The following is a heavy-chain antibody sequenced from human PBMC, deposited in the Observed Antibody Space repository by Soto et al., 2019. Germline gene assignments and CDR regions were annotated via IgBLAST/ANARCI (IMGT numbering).Heavy chain of an antibody. D-gene: IGHD6-13*01. CDR3: AKDDGSTWSMFYSYYGVDV. Sequence: QVQLVESGGGVVQPGRSLRLSCAASGFTFSNYGIHWVRQAPAKGLEWVAVISYDGSSKDYADSVKGRFTISRDNSKNTLYLQMNSLRIEDTAVYYCAKDDGSTWSMFYSYYGVDVWGQGTTVTVSS. V-gene: IGHV3-30*18. CDR2: ISYDGSSK. CDR1: GFTFSNYG. J-gene: IGHJ6*02.